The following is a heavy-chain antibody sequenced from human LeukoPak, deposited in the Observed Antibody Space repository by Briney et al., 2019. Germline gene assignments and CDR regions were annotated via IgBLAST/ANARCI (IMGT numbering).Heavy chain of an antibody. V-gene: IGHV4-39*01. J-gene: IGHJ4*02. CDR3: ASRGYYYDSSGYYKY. CDR1: GGSISSGDYY. CDR2: IYYSGST. D-gene: IGHD3-22*01. Sequence: SETLSLTCTVSGGSISSGDYYWGWIRQPPGKGLEWIGSIYYSGSTYYNPSLKSRVTISVDTSKNQFSLKLSSVTAADTAVYYCASRGYYYDSSGYYKYWGQGTLVTVSS.